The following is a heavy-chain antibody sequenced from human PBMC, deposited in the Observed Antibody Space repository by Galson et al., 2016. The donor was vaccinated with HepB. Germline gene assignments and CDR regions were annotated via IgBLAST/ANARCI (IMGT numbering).Heavy chain of an antibody. J-gene: IGHJ4*02. CDR3: TTGAYYDPFDY. Sequence: SLRLSCAASGSNFTNAWMSWVRQVPGKRLEWVGRIKSKDDGGTSDYVAAVQGRFSISRDPSRNTLDLEMNRLRTDDTAVYYCTTGAYYDPFDYWGQGTLVTVSS. CDR2: IKSKDDGGTS. D-gene: IGHD3-3*01. CDR1: GSNFTNAW. V-gene: IGHV3-15*01.